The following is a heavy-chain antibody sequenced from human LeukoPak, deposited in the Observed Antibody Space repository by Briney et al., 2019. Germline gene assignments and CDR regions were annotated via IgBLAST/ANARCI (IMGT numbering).Heavy chain of an antibody. J-gene: IGHJ4*02. CDR1: GFTFSSYG. CDR2: ISGNGGST. Sequence: GGSLRLSCAASGFTFSSYGMSWVRQAPGKGLEWVSAISGNGGSTYYADSVKGRFTISRDNSKNTLYLQMNSLRAEDTAVYYCVYCSGGSCYYFDYWGQGTLVTVSS. V-gene: IGHV3-23*01. D-gene: IGHD2-15*01. CDR3: VYCSGGSCYYFDY.